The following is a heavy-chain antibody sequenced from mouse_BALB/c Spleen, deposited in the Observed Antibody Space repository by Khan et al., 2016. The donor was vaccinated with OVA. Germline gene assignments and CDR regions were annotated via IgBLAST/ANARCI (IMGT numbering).Heavy chain of an antibody. CDR1: GYTFTNYR. Sequence: QIQLVQSGPELKKPGETVKISCKASGYTFTNYRMNWMKQAPGKGLKWMGWINTYTGEPTYADDLKGRFAFSLETSASTAFLQINNLKNEDMATYFCARETSYWYFDVWGAGTTVTVSS. J-gene: IGHJ1*01. V-gene: IGHV9-1*02. CDR2: INTYTGEP. CDR3: ARETSYWYFDV. D-gene: IGHD1-3*01.